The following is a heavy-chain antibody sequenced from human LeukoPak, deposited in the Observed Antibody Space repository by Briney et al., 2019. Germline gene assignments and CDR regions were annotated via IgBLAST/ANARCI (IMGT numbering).Heavy chain of an antibody. V-gene: IGHV3-23*01. CDR2: ISGRDDST. Sequence: GGSLRLSCAASGFTFSSYAMSWVRQAPGKGLEWVSAISGRDDSTYYADSVKGRFTFSRDNSKDTLYLQMNSLRAEDTAVYYCAKLVAVAGRNYWGQGTLVTVSS. CDR3: AKLVAVAGRNY. D-gene: IGHD6-19*01. CDR1: GFTFSSYA. J-gene: IGHJ4*02.